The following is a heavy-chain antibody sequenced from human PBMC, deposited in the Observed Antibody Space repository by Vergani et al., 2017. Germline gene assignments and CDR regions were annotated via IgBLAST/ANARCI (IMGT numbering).Heavy chain of an antibody. CDR3: ARASRYSSSWYGIGVYFDY. CDR2: IWYDGSNK. D-gene: IGHD6-13*01. J-gene: IGHJ4*02. CDR1: GFTFSSYG. Sequence: QVQLVESGGGVVQPGRSLRLSCAASGFTFSSYGMHWVCQAPGKGLEWVAVIWYDGSNKYYADSVKGRFTISRDNSKNTLYLQMNSLRAEDTAVYYCARASRYSSSWYGIGVYFDYWGQGTLVTVSS. V-gene: IGHV3-33*01.